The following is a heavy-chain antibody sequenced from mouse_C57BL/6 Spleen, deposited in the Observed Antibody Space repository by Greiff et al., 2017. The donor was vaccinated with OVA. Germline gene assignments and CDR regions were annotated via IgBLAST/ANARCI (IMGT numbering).Heavy chain of an antibody. CDR1: GFTFSSYA. D-gene: IGHD3-1*01. J-gene: IGHJ4*01. Sequence: EVKVVESGGGLVKPGGSLKLSCAASGFTFSSYAMSWVRQTPEKRLEWVATISDGGSYTYYPDNVKGRVTISRDNAKNNLYLQMSHLKSEDTAVYYCARDVDYWGQGTSVTVSS. CDR3: ARDVDY. CDR2: ISDGGSYT. V-gene: IGHV5-4*03.